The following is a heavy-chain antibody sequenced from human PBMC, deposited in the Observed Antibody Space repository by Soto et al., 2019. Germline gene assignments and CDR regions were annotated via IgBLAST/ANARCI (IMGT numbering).Heavy chain of an antibody. CDR2: ITGSGGYT. CDR1: GFTFSNYA. J-gene: IGHJ4*02. Sequence: GGSLRLSCAASGFTFSNYAMSWVRQAPGKGLEWVSSITGSGGYTYYADSVKGRFTISRDNSKNTLYLQMNSLRAEDTAVYYCAKARYYDSTGYLYYFDYWGQGTLVTVSS. V-gene: IGHV3-23*01. D-gene: IGHD3-22*01. CDR3: AKARYYDSTGYLYYFDY.